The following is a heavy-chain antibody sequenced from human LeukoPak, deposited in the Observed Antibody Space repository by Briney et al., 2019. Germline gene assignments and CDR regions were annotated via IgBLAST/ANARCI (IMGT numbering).Heavy chain of an antibody. CDR3: ARGFRTFDY. CDR2: INQDGSEK. V-gene: IGHV3-7*04. J-gene: IGHJ4*02. CDR1: GFTFNSYW. Sequence: PGGSLRLSCAAPGFTFNSYWMTWVRHTPGKGLEWVANINQDGSEKYYVDSVKARFTISRDNAKNSLYLQMNSRRAEDTAVYYCARGFRTFDYWGQGTLVTVSS.